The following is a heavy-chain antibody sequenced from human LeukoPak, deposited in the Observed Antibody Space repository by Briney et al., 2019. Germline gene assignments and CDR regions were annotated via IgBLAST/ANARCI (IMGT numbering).Heavy chain of an antibody. V-gene: IGHV3-15*01. CDR1: GFTFSNAW. J-gene: IGHJ4*02. D-gene: IGHD6-13*01. CDR3: TTSSSWTVGVDY. Sequence: GGSLRLSCAASGFTFSNAWMSWVRQAPGKGLEWVGRIKSKTDGGTTDYAAPVKGRFTISRDDSKNTLYLQMNSLKTEDTAVYYCTTSSSWTVGVDYWGQGTLVTVSS. CDR2: IKSKTDGGTT.